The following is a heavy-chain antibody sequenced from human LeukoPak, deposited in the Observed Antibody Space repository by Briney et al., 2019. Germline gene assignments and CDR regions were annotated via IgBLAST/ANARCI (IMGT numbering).Heavy chain of an antibody. CDR2: ISGGGETT. Sequence: GGSLRLSCAASGFTFNNYAMNWVRQAPGKGLEWVSSISGGGETTYYAASANGRFTISRDNSQNTLYLQMNSLRAEDTAVYYCARDYADYVGYFFFDYWGQGTLVTVSS. V-gene: IGHV3-23*01. D-gene: IGHD4-17*01. J-gene: IGHJ4*02. CDR1: GFTFNNYA. CDR3: ARDYADYVGYFFFDY.